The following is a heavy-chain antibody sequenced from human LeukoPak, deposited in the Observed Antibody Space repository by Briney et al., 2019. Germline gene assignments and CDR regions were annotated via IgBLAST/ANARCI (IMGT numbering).Heavy chain of an antibody. D-gene: IGHD3-10*01. V-gene: IGHV3-23*01. CDR1: GFTFSTYA. Sequence: GGSLRLSCAASGFTFSTYAMSWVRQAPGKGLEWVSAISGSGGSPYYADSVKGRFTISRDNSQDTLYLQMNSLRVEDTAVYFCTRGALLLWFQDLIAFDVWGQGTMVTVSS. CDR3: TRGALLLWFQDLIAFDV. J-gene: IGHJ3*01. CDR2: ISGSGGSP.